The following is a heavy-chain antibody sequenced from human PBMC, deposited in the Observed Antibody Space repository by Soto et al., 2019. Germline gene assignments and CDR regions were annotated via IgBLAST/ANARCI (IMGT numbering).Heavy chain of an antibody. CDR1: GFTFNNYA. V-gene: IGHV3-23*01. CDR2: ISGSGGST. D-gene: IGHD3-22*01. Sequence: GGSLRLSCAASGFTFNNYAMIWVRQAPGKGLEWVSAISGSGGSTYYADSVKGRFTISRDNSKNTLYLQMNSLRAEDTAVYYCAKVPYYDSSGYYYGEFDYWGQGSLVTVSS. J-gene: IGHJ4*02. CDR3: AKVPYYDSSGYYYGEFDY.